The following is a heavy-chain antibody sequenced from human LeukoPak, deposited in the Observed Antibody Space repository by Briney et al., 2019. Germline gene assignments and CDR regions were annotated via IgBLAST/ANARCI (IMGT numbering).Heavy chain of an antibody. CDR3: ARDPGDMTTVTTLRHDY. CDR1: GYTFTSYG. D-gene: IGHD4-17*01. V-gene: IGHV1-18*01. CDR2: ISAYNGNT. Sequence: GASVKVSCKASGYTFTSYGISWVRQAPGQGLEWMGWISAYNGNTNYAQKLQGRVTMTTDTSTSTAYMELRSLRSDDTAVYYCARDPGDMTTVTTLRHDYWGQGTLVTVSS. J-gene: IGHJ4*02.